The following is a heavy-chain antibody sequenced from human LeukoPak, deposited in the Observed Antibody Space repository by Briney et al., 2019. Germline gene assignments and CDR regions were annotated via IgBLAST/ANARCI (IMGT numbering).Heavy chain of an antibody. Sequence: GASVKVSCKASGYTFTNYGISWVRQAPGQGLEWMGWISAYNGNTNYAQKLQGRVTMTTDTSTSTAYMELRSLRSDDTAVYYCARGPYYDSSGYSSQYYFDYWGQGTLVTVSS. CDR3: ARGPYYDSSGYSSQYYFDY. CDR2: ISAYNGNT. CDR1: GYTFTNYG. D-gene: IGHD3-22*01. J-gene: IGHJ4*02. V-gene: IGHV1-18*01.